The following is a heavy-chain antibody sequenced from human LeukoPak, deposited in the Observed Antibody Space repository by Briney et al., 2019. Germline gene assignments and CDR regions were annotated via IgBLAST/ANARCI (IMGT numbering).Heavy chain of an antibody. CDR2: FDPEDGET. J-gene: IGHJ3*02. Sequence: ASVKVSCKVSGYTLTELSMHWVRQAPGKGLEWMGGFDPEDGETIYAQKFQGRVTMTEDTSTDTAYMELSSLRSEDTAVYYCATILRGYSYGLRAFDIWGQGTMATVSS. D-gene: IGHD5-18*01. CDR3: ATILRGYSYGLRAFDI. V-gene: IGHV1-24*01. CDR1: GYTLTELS.